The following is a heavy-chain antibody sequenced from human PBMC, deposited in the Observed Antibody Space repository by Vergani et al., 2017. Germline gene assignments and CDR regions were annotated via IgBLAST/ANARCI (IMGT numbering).Heavy chain of an antibody. J-gene: IGHJ4*02. CDR3: ATTFVGYYGSTSCYFRGFDC. D-gene: IGHD2-2*01. V-gene: IGHV3-23*01. Sequence: EVQLLESGGGLVQPGGSLRLSCAASGFNFSSYAMSWVRQAPGKGLEWVSAISGSGGSTYYADSVKGRFTISRDNSKNTLYLQMNSLRAEDTAVYYCATTFVGYYGSTSCYFRGFDCWGQGTLVTVSS. CDR2: ISGSGGST. CDR1: GFNFSSYA.